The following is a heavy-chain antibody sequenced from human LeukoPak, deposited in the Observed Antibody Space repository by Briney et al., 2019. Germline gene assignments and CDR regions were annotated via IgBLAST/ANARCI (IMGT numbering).Heavy chain of an antibody. CDR1: GGSIRSYY. Sequence: SETLSLTRTVSGGSIRSYYWSWIRQPPGKGLEWIGYIYYSGSTNYNPSLKSRVTISVDTSRNQFSLKLSSVTAADTAVYYCARVRGDYYYGMDVWGQGTTVTVSS. D-gene: IGHD3-10*01. V-gene: IGHV4-59*12. J-gene: IGHJ6*02. CDR2: IYYSGST. CDR3: ARVRGDYYYGMDV.